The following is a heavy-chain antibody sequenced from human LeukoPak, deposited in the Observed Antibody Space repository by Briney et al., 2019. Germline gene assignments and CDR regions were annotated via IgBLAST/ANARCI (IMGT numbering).Heavy chain of an antibody. CDR1: GGSFSGYY. CDR3: ASVGPDGGDSHLGYYFDY. V-gene: IGHV4-34*01. J-gene: IGHJ4*02. CDR2: INHTGST. D-gene: IGHD4-23*01. Sequence: SSETLSLTCAVCGGSFSGYYWSWIRQPPGKGLEWIGEINHTGSTNFNPSLKSRVTISVDTSKNQFSLKLSSVTAADTAVYYCASVGPDGGDSHLGYYFDYWGQGTLVTVSS.